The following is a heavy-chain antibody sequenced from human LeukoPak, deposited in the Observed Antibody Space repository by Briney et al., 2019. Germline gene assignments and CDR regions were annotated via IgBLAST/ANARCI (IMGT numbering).Heavy chain of an antibody. Sequence: PSETLSLTCTVSGGSISSYYWSWIRQPPGKGLEWIGYIYYSGSTNYNHSLKSRVTISVDTSKNQFSLKLSSVTAADTAVYYCARETSSSWYDYWGQGTLVTVSS. J-gene: IGHJ4*02. CDR3: ARETSSSWYDY. CDR1: GGSISSYY. V-gene: IGHV4-59*01. CDR2: IYYSGST. D-gene: IGHD6-13*01.